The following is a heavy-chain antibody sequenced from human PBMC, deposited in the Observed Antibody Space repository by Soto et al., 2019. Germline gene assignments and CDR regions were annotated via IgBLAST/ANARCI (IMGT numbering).Heavy chain of an antibody. CDR1: GFTFTKAH. V-gene: IGHV3-15*01. Sequence: EVQLVESGGGLVEPGGSIRLSCVASGFTFTKAHMTWVRQAPGKGLEWVGRIKGSHAGGTTDYATSVKGRFTISRDDSKNTLYLQMNSLKTEDTSVYYCATEGGYPGSNFYGAYWGQGTLVTVSS. D-gene: IGHD1-26*01. J-gene: IGHJ4*02. CDR3: ATEGGYPGSNFYGAY. CDR2: IKGSHAGGTT.